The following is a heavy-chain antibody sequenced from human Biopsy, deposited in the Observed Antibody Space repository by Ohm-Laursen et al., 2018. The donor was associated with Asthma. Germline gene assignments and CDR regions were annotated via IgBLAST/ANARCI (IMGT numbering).Heavy chain of an antibody. Sequence: SSLRLSCAASGFNFHNYGMNWVRRAPGKGLEWVAQILFDGRKINYPDSVKGRFTISRDNSKNMVYLQMNSLRAEDTAVYYCARDGPELPTELDYWGPGTLVTVSS. CDR2: ILFDGRKI. J-gene: IGHJ4*02. V-gene: IGHV3-30*03. D-gene: IGHD1-14*01. CDR3: ARDGPELPTELDY. CDR1: GFNFHNYG.